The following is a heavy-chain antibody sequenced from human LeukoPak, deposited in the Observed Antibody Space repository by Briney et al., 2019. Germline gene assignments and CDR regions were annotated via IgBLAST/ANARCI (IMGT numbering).Heavy chain of an antibody. D-gene: IGHD5-12*01. CDR2: INPNSGGT. CDR3: ARDLGRYSGYDDY. J-gene: IGHJ4*02. V-gene: IGHV1-2*02. CDR1: GYTFTGYY. Sequence: ASVKVSCKASGYTFTGYYMHWARQAPGQGLEWMGWINPNSGGTNYAQKFQGRVTMTRDTSISTAYMELSRLRSDDTAVYYCARDLGRYSGYDDYWGQGALVTVSS.